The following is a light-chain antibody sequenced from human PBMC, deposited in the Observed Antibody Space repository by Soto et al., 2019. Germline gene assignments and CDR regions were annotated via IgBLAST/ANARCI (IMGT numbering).Light chain of an antibody. V-gene: IGKV3-20*01. CDR2: GAS. J-gene: IGKJ1*01. Sequence: EIVLTQSPGTLSLSPGERATLSCRASQSVSSSYLAWYQQTPGQAPRLLIYGASSRATGIPDRFSGSGSGTDFTLTISRLESEDFAVYYCQQYGSSPTFGQGTKV. CDR1: QSVSSSY. CDR3: QQYGSSPT.